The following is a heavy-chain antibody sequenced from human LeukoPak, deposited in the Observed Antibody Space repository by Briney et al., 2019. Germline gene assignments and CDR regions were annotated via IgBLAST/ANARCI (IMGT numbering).Heavy chain of an antibody. J-gene: IGHJ6*03. CDR2: IYYSGST. D-gene: IGHD3-10*01. CDR1: GGSISRYY. CDR3: ARRRRGITMVRGVIDYYYYYMDV. Sequence: TSETLSLTCTVSGGSISRYYWSWIRQPPGKGLEWIGYIYYSGSTNYNPSLKSRVTISVDTSKNQFSLKLSSVTAADTAVYYCARRRRGITMVRGVIDYYYYYMDVWGKGTTVTVSS. V-gene: IGHV4-59*01.